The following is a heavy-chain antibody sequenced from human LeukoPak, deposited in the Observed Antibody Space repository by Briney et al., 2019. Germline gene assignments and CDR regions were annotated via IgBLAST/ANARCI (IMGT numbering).Heavy chain of an antibody. CDR3: ARDGTMVRGVIITNNWFDP. Sequence: ASVKVSCKASGYTFTSYGISWVRQAPGQGLEWMGWISAYNGNTNYAQKLQGRVTMTTDTSTSTAYMELRSLRSDDTAVYYCARDGTMVRGVIITNNWFDPWGQGTLVTVSS. CDR2: ISAYNGNT. J-gene: IGHJ5*02. V-gene: IGHV1-18*01. D-gene: IGHD3-10*01. CDR1: GYTFTSYG.